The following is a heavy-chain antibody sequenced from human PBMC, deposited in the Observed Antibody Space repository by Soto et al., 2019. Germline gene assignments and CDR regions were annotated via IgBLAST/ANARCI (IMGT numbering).Heavy chain of an antibody. CDR3: ARYSYGTGYYYYGMDV. D-gene: IGHD5-18*01. J-gene: IGHJ6*02. CDR1: GYTFTSYA. V-gene: IGHV1-3*01. Sequence: ASVKVSCKASGYTFTSYAMHWVRQAPGQRLEWMGWINAGNGNTKYSQKFQGRVTITRDTSAGTAYMELSSLRSEDTAVYYCARYSYGTGYYYYGMDVWGQGTTVTVSS. CDR2: INAGNGNT.